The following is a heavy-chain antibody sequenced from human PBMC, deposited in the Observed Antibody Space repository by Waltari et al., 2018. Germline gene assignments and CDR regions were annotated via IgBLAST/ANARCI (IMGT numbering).Heavy chain of an antibody. V-gene: IGHV4-34*01. Sequence: QVQLQQWGAGLFKLSVTLSLTCAVYGVSFSGYYWRWIRQPPGKVLEWIGEINRSGSTNYNPSLKSRVTISVDTSKNQFSLKLSSVTAADTAVYYCARGRLLWFGELLDYWGQGTLVTVSS. CDR1: GVSFSGYY. CDR2: INRSGST. CDR3: ARGRLLWFGELLDY. J-gene: IGHJ4*02. D-gene: IGHD3-10*01.